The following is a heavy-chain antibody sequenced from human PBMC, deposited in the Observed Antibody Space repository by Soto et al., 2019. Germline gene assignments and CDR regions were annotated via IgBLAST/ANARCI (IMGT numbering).Heavy chain of an antibody. CDR3: AGASPGP. CDR2: INPSGGST. Sequence: ASVTVSGKTSGYTFTSYYIQWVRQAPGKGFEWMGIINPSGGSTRYAQKFQGRVPMTRDTSTSTVYMELRSLRSEGTAGYSCAGASPGPWGQGTLVTVSS. V-gene: IGHV1-46*01. J-gene: IGHJ5*02. CDR1: GYTFTSYY.